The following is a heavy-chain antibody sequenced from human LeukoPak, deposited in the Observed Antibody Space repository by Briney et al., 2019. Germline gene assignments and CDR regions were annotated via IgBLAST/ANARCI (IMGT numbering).Heavy chain of an antibody. D-gene: IGHD6-19*01. J-gene: IGHJ6*02. CDR2: ISGSGGST. CDR3: AKDAVAVALPYYYYGMDV. CDR1: GVTFSGYA. V-gene: IGHV3-23*01. Sequence: GGSLRLSCAASGVTFSGYAMSWVRQAPGKGLEWVSAISGSGGSTYYPDSVKGRFTISRDNSKHTLYLQMNSLRAEDTAVYYGAKDAVAVALPYYYYGMDVWGQGTTVTVSS.